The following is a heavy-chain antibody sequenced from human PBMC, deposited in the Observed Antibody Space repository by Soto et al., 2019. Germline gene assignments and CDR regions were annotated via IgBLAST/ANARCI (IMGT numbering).Heavy chain of an antibody. CDR2: ISGSGGST. J-gene: IGHJ4*02. Sequence: PGGSLRLSCAASGFTFSSYAMSWVRQAPGKGLEWVSAISGSGGSTYYADSVKGRFTISRDNSKSTLYMQMNSLRAEDTAVYYCAREPDYGDFRHQFYYWGQGTLVTVSS. V-gene: IGHV3-23*01. CDR3: AREPDYGDFRHQFYY. CDR1: GFTFSSYA. D-gene: IGHD4-17*01.